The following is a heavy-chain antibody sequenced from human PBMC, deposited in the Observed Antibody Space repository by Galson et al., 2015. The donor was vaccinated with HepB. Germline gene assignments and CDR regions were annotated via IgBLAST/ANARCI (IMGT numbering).Heavy chain of an antibody. Sequence: SLRLSCEASGFTFSNFAMSWVRQAPGKGLAWVSAISGSGGATYYADSVKGRFTISRDNSKNTVYLQMSSLRAEDTALYYCAKDRYSAWYGWFDPWGQGTLVTVSS. CDR1: GFTFSNFA. D-gene: IGHD6-19*01. CDR2: ISGSGGAT. CDR3: AKDRYSAWYGWFDP. J-gene: IGHJ5*02. V-gene: IGHV3-23*01.